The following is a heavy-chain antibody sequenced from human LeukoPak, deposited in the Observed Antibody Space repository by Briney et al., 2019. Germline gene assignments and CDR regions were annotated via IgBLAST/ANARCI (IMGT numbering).Heavy chain of an antibody. Sequence: GGSLRLSCAASGFTFSSYWMHWVRQAPGKGLVWVSRINSDGSSTSYADSVKGRFSISRDNAKNTLYLQMNSLRAEGTAVYYCAREMVRGALYYGMDVWGQGTTVTVSS. CDR1: GFTFSSYW. CDR3: AREMVRGALYYGMDV. CDR2: INSDGSST. V-gene: IGHV3-74*01. J-gene: IGHJ6*02. D-gene: IGHD3-10*01.